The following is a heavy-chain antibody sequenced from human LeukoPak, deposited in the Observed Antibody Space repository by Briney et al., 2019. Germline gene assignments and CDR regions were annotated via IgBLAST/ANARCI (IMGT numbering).Heavy chain of an antibody. V-gene: IGHV3-23*01. CDR2: ISGSGGST. J-gene: IGHJ4*02. D-gene: IGHD6-19*01. Sequence: GGSLRLSCAASGLTFSSYAMSWVRQAPGKGLEWVSAISGSGGSTYYADSVKGRFTISRDNSKNTLYLQMNSLRAEDTAVYYCAKNRGIAVAASFDYWGQGTLVTVSS. CDR3: AKNRGIAVAASFDY. CDR1: GLTFSSYA.